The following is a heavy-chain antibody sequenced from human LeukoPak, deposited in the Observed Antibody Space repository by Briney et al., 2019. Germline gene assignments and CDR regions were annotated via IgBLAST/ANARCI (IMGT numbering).Heavy chain of an antibody. J-gene: IGHJ3*02. CDR2: IYYSGST. Sequence: SETLSLTCTVSGGSISSYYWSWIRQPPGKGLEWIGYIYYSGSTNYNPSLKSRVTISVDTSKNQSSLKLSSVTAADTAVYYCARRAWYYDSSGNAFDIWGQGTMVTVSS. CDR3: ARRAWYYDSSGNAFDI. D-gene: IGHD3-22*01. CDR1: GGSISSYY. V-gene: IGHV4-59*08.